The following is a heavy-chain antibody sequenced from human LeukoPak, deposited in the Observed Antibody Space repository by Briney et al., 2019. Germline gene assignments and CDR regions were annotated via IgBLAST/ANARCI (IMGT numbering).Heavy chain of an antibody. D-gene: IGHD2-15*01. CDR2: IYYSGST. Sequence: SETLSLTCAVSGGSIRSYYWSWIRQPPGKGLEWIGYIYYSGSTYYNPSLKSRVTISVDTSKNQFSLKLSSVTAADTAVYYCARGKWWNWFDPWGQGTLVTVSS. J-gene: IGHJ5*02. CDR1: GGSIRSYY. CDR3: ARGKWWNWFDP. V-gene: IGHV4-59*12.